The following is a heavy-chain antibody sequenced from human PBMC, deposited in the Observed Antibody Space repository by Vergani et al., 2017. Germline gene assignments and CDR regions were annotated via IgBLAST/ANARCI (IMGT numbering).Heavy chain of an antibody. D-gene: IGHD3-10*01. Sequence: VQLVESGGGVVQPGRSLRLSCAASGFTFSSYAMHWVRQAPGKGLEWVANIKQDGSEKYYVDSVKGRFTISRDNAKNSLYLQMNSLRAEDTAVYYCAREISHYGSGSSDNWFDPWGQGTLVTVSS. J-gene: IGHJ5*02. CDR3: AREISHYGSGSSDNWFDP. V-gene: IGHV3-7*01. CDR2: IKQDGSEK. CDR1: GFTFSSYA.